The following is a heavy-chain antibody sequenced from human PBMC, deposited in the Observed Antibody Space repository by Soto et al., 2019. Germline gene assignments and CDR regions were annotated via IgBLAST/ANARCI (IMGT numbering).Heavy chain of an antibody. CDR1: GYTFTGYY. CDR2: INPNSGGT. Sequence: ASVKVSCKASGYTFTGYYMHWVRQAPGQGLEWMGWINPNSGGTNYAQKFQGRVTMTRDTSISTAYMELSRLRSDDTAVYYCARDLVADQWLVRSWGQGTLVTVSS. J-gene: IGHJ5*02. D-gene: IGHD6-19*01. V-gene: IGHV1-2*02. CDR3: ARDLVADQWLVRS.